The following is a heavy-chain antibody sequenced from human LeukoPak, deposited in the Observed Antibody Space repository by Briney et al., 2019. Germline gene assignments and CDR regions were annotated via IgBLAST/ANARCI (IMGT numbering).Heavy chain of an antibody. Sequence: SETLSLTCSVSGFSINTYYYWGWIRQPAGKGVEWLGSVSRSGSSFYNPSVKSRLSISWDTSKNQFSLQLSSVTAADTAVYYSARGYSNSSSWGRPAYYFAYSGQGNPVTAPS. J-gene: IGHJ4*02. V-gene: IGHV4-38-2*02. CDR2: VSRSGSS. CDR1: GFSINTYYY. CDR3: ARGYSNSSSWGRPAYYFAY. D-gene: IGHD6-13*01.